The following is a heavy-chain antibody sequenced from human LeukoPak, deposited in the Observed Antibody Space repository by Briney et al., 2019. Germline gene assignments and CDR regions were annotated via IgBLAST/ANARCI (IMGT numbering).Heavy chain of an antibody. CDR2: IYTGGST. CDR1: GGSISSYY. J-gene: IGHJ4*02. D-gene: IGHD5-24*01. CDR3: ARSKDIRMGSKRGIEMDY. V-gene: IGHV4-4*07. Sequence: SETLSLTCTVSGGSISSYYWSWIRQPAGKGLEWIGRIYTGGSTNYNPSLKSRVTISVDTSKNQFSLKLSSVTAADTAVYYCARSKDIRMGSKRGIEMDYWGQGTLVIVSS.